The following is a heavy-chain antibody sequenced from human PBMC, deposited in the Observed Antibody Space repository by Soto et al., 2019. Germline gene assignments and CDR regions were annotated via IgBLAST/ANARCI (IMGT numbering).Heavy chain of an antibody. V-gene: IGHV5-10-1*01. D-gene: IGHD2-2*01. CDR2: IDPSDSYT. CDR1: GYSFTSYW. CDR3: ARDIIVVVPAASPFKDV. J-gene: IGHJ6*02. Sequence: GESLKISCKGSGYSFTSYWISWVRQMPGKGLEWMGRIDPSDSYTNYSPSFQGHVTISADKSISTAYLQWSSLKASDTAMYYCARDIIVVVPAASPFKDVWGQGTTVTVSS.